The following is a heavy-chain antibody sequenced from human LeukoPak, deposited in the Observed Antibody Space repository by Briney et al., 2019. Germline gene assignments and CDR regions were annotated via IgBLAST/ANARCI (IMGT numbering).Heavy chain of an antibody. V-gene: IGHV3-74*01. CDR3: ARDGVRGVVHLDH. Sequence: GGSQRLSCAASGFTFSSHWMHWVRQAPGKGLVWVSRIKPDGSSTNYADSVKDRFTISRDNAKNTLYLQMNSLRAEDTAVYYCARDGVRGVVHLDHWGHGILVTVSS. CDR1: GFTFSSHW. CDR2: IKPDGSST. J-gene: IGHJ4*01. D-gene: IGHD3-10*01.